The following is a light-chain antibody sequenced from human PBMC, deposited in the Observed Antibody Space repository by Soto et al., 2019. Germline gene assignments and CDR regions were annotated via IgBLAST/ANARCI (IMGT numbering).Light chain of an antibody. CDR1: SSDVGSYNL. CDR3: CSYAGSTTFPHV. V-gene: IGLV2-23*02. Sequence: QSVLPQPASVSGSPGQSITISCTGTSSDVGSYNLVSWYQHHPGKAPKLMIYEVSKRPSGVSNRFSGSKSGNTASLTISGLQAEDEADYYCCSYAGSTTFPHVFGTGTKVTVL. J-gene: IGLJ1*01. CDR2: EVS.